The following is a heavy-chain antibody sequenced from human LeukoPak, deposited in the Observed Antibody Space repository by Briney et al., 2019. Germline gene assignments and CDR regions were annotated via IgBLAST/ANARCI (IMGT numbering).Heavy chain of an antibody. D-gene: IGHD3-22*01. CDR2: INPNSGGT. V-gene: IGHV1-2*02. Sequence: GASVKVSCKASGYTFTSYYMHWVRQAPGQGLEWMGWINPNSGGTNYAQKFQGRVTMTRDTSISTAYMELSRLRSDDTAVYYCARWAGFDYDSSGYYLLYYFDYWGQGTLVTVSS. CDR3: ARWAGFDYDSSGYYLLYYFDY. CDR1: GYTFTSYY. J-gene: IGHJ4*02.